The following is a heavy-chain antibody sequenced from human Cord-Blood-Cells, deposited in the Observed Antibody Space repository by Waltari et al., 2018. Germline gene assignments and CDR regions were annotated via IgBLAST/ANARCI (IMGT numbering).Heavy chain of an antibody. Sequence: QLQLVQSGAEVKKPGSSVKVSSKASGGTFRSYVIRWTRQAPGQGLEWMGGIIPIFGTANYAQKFQGRVTITADESTSTAYMELNSLRSEDTAVYYCARDLMVRGGYDAFDIWGQGTMVTVSS. CDR2: IIPIFGTA. V-gene: IGHV1-69*01. CDR1: GGTFRSYV. J-gene: IGHJ3*02. CDR3: ARDLMVRGGYDAFDI. D-gene: IGHD3-10*01.